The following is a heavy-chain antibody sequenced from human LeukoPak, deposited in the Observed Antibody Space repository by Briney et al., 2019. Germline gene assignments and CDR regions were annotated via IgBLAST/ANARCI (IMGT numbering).Heavy chain of an antibody. CDR1: GFTFSSYA. Sequence: PGGSLRLSCVASGFTFSSYAMHWVRQAPGKGLEWVAVISYDGSNKYYADSVKGRFTISRDNAKNSLYLQMNSLRAEDTAVYYCARDRGSWDAFDIWGQGTMVTVSS. V-gene: IGHV3-30*04. J-gene: IGHJ3*02. CDR2: ISYDGSNK. D-gene: IGHD2-15*01. CDR3: ARDRGSWDAFDI.